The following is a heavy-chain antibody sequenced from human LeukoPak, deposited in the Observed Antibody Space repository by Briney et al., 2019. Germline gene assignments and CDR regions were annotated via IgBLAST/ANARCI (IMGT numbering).Heavy chain of an antibody. CDR3: ASALLFRGAFDI. V-gene: IGHV4-59*11. Sequence: PSETLSLTCTVSGDSFSSHYWSWIRQAPGKGLKWIGYIYYIGYTNYNPSLKSRVTLSVDTSKNQFSLKLSSVTAADTAVYYCASALLFRGAFDIWGQGTMVTVSS. D-gene: IGHD5/OR15-5a*01. CDR1: GDSFSSHY. J-gene: IGHJ3*02. CDR2: IYYIGYT.